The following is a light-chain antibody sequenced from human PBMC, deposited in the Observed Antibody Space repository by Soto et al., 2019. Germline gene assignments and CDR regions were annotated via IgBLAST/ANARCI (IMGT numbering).Light chain of an antibody. CDR1: QSVTSTS. CDR3: QEYGNSLHT. Sequence: EIVLTQSPGTLSLSPGERAALSCRASQSVTSTSLAWYQQKPGQAPRRLIYGTSTRAAGIPDKFSGSGSVTDFTLAISGLEPEDCVVYYCQEYGNSLHTVGRGTKLEIK. V-gene: IGKV3-20*01. CDR2: GTS. J-gene: IGKJ2*01.